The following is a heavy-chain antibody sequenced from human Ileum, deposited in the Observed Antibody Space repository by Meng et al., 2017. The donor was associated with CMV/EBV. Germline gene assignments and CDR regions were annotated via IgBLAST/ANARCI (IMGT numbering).Heavy chain of an antibody. V-gene: IGHV4-39*07. D-gene: IGHD6-13*01. Sequence: QLERQESGPGLVTPSETLSLICTVSGGSISIGRHYWGWIRQPPGKGLEWIGILYYSGTTYYNPSLKSRVTMSVGTSENQFSLKMNSVTAADTAVYYCARWSPESSSWSGFDFWGQGTLVTVSS. CDR2: LYYSGTT. CDR3: ARWSPESSSWSGFDF. J-gene: IGHJ4*02. CDR1: GGSISIGRHY.